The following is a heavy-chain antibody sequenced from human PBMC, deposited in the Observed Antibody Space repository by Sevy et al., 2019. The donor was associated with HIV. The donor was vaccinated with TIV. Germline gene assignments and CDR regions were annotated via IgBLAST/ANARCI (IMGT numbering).Heavy chain of an antibody. CDR2: ISGSGGST. V-gene: IGHV3-23*01. D-gene: IGHD6-6*01. CDR3: ARGSDYYYGMDV. J-gene: IGHJ6*02. Sequence: GGSLRLSCAASGFTFSNYAMSWVRQAPGKGLEWISAISGSGGSTFYADSVKGRFTISRDNAKNSLYLQMNSLRAEDTAVYYCARGSDYYYGMDVWGQGTTVTVSS. CDR1: GFTFSNYA.